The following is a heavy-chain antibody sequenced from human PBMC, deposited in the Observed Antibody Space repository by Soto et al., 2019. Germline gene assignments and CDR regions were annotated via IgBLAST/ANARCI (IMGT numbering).Heavy chain of an antibody. Sequence: EVHLVESGGGLVQPGGSLRLSCAASGFTFSSYSLNWVRQAPGKGLEWVSYITSSGTTVYYADSMRGRFTISRDNAKNSLYLQMNSLRDDETAVYYCAGGSRNWAYYFDFWGQGTLVTVSS. J-gene: IGHJ4*02. CDR2: ITSSGTTV. CDR1: GFTFSSYS. CDR3: AGGSRNWAYYFDF. D-gene: IGHD6-13*01. V-gene: IGHV3-48*02.